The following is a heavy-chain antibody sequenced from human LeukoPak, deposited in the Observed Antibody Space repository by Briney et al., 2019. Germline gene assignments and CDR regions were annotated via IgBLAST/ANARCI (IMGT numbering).Heavy chain of an antibody. J-gene: IGHJ4*01. CDR2: IKQDGSEK. V-gene: IGHV3-7*01. D-gene: IGHD2-21*01. CDR3: ARVYLDCRGAPDCPENTADGRQYDFDD. CDR1: GFTFSSYW. Sequence: PGGSLRLSCAASGFTFSSYWMSWVRQAPGKGLEWVANIKQDGSEKYYVDSVKGRFTISRDNAKNSLYLQMNSLRAEDTAVYYCARVYLDCRGAPDCPENTADGRQYDFDDWGQGTLVTVSS.